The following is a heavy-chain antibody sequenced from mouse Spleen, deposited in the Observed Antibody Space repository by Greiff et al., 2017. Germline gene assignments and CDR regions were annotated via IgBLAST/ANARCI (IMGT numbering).Heavy chain of an antibody. Sequence: QVQLQQSGAELVRPGASVTLSCKASGYTFTDYEMHWVKQTPVHGLEWIGAIDPETGGTAYNQKFKGKAILTADKSSSTAYMELRSLTSEDSAVYYCTRGYDYDPLWYFDVWGAGTTVTVSS. CDR1: GYTFTDYE. CDR3: TRGYDYDPLWYFDV. D-gene: IGHD2-4*01. J-gene: IGHJ1*01. CDR2: IDPETGGT. V-gene: IGHV1-15*01.